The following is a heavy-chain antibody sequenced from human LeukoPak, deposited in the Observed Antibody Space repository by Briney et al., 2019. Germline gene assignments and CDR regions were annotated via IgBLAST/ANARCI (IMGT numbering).Heavy chain of an antibody. D-gene: IGHD3-22*01. CDR1: GFTFDDYA. J-gene: IGHJ4*02. Sequence: SGGSLRLSCAASGFTFDDYAMHWVRQAPGKGLEWVSGTSWNSGSIGYADSVKGRFTISRDNAKNSLYLQMNSLRAEDTALYYCAKDKAYYYDSGAFDYWGQGTLVTVSS. CDR2: TSWNSGSI. CDR3: AKDKAYYYDSGAFDY. V-gene: IGHV3-9*01.